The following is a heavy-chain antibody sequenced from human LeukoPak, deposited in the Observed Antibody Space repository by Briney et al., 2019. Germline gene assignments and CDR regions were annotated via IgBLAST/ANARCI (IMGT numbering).Heavy chain of an antibody. CDR2: INQAGSEK. CDR1: GFTFSNYW. Sequence: GGSLRLSCAASGFTFSNYWMSWVRQASGKGLEWVADINQAGSEKYYVDSVKGRFTICRDNAKNSLYLQMNSLRAEDTAVYYCARVNRYYDILAGFSIDYYYYYMDVWGTGTTVTVSS. V-gene: IGHV3-7*01. CDR3: ARVNRYYDILAGFSIDYYYYYMDV. D-gene: IGHD3-9*01. J-gene: IGHJ6*03.